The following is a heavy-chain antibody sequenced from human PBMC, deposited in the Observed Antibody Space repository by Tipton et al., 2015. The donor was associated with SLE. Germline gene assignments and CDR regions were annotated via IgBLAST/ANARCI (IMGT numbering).Heavy chain of an antibody. V-gene: IGHV4-39*01. CDR3: AGYTSGWYNGPDY. CDR2: IYYSGST. CDR1: GGSISSSSYY. D-gene: IGHD6-19*01. J-gene: IGHJ4*02. Sequence: LRLSCTVSGGSISSSSYYWGWIRQPPGKGLEWIGSIYYSGSTYYNPSLKSRFTIYVDTSKNQFSLKLSSVTAADTAVYYCAGYTSGWYNGPDYWGQGTLVTVSS.